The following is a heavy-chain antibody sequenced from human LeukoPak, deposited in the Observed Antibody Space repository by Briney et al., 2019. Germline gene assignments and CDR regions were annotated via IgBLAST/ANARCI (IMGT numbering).Heavy chain of an antibody. Sequence: GGSLRLSCAASGFTVSSNYMTWVRQAPGKGLEWVSVIYSGGSTYYADSVKGRFTISRDNPKNTLYLQMNSLRAEDTAVYYCTRNWGSDNWFDPWGQGTLVTVSS. V-gene: IGHV3-53*01. CDR1: GFTVSSNY. D-gene: IGHD7-27*01. CDR3: TRNWGSDNWFDP. CDR2: IYSGGST. J-gene: IGHJ5*02.